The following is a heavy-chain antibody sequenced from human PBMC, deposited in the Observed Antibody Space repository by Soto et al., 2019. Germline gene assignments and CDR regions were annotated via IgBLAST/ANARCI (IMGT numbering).Heavy chain of an antibody. J-gene: IGHJ4*02. V-gene: IGHV3-15*01. CDR3: RGYSYGSQVY. D-gene: IGHD5-18*01. Sequence: EVQLVESGGGLVKPGGSLRLSCAASGFTFSNAWMSWVRQAPGKGLEWVGRIKSKTDGGTTDYAAPVKGRFTISRDDSKNTRYLQMNSLKTEDTAVYYCRGYSYGSQVYWGQGTLVTVSS. CDR2: IKSKTDGGTT. CDR1: GFTFSNAW.